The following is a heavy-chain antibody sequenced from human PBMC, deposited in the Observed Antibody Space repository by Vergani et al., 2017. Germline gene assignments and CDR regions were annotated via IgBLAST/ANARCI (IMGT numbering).Heavy chain of an antibody. D-gene: IGHD4-17*01. J-gene: IGHJ4*02. CDR3: AKTPRTVTKSYYFDY. CDR1: GFTFDDYA. V-gene: IGHV3-23*04. Sequence: EVQLVESGGGLVQPGRSLRLSCAASGFTFDDYAMHWVRQAPGKGLEWVSAISGSGGSTYYADSVKGRFTISRDNSKNTLYLQMNSLRAEDTAVYYCAKTPRTVTKSYYFDYWGQGTLVTVSS. CDR2: ISGSGGST.